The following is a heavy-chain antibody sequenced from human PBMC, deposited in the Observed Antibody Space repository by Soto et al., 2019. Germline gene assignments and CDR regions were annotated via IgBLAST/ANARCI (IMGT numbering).Heavy chain of an antibody. J-gene: IGHJ6*01. CDR1: GYSFTDYW. V-gene: IGHV5-51*07. Sequence: GESLKISCKGSGYSFTDYWIGWVHQMPGEGLEWMGIIYPDDSDTTYSPSFQGQVTISADKSISTAYLQWSSLKASDTAMYYWARRPAAGTEYGMDVWGQGTTVTVSS. D-gene: IGHD1-7*01. CDR2: IYPDDSDT. CDR3: ARRPAAGTEYGMDV.